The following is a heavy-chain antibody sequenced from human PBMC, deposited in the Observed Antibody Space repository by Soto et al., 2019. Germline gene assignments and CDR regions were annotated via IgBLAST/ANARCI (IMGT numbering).Heavy chain of an antibody. V-gene: IGHV4-31*03. CDR3: ARDNRAGLPNFDY. CDR2: IYYSGST. CDR1: GGSISSGGYY. Sequence: QVQLQESGPGLVKPSQTLSLTCTVSGGSISSGGYYWSWIRQHPGKGLEWIGYIYYSGSTYYNPSLKSRVTLSVDTSKNQFSLKLSSVTAADTAVYYCARDNRAGLPNFDYWGQGTLVTVSS. D-gene: IGHD4-17*01. J-gene: IGHJ4*02.